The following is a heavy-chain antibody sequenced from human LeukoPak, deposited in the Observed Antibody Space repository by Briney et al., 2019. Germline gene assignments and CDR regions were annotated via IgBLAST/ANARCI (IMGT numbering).Heavy chain of an antibody. V-gene: IGHV4-61*02. J-gene: IGHJ6*03. CDR3: ARGAEFYYYYMDV. Sequence: SQTLSLTCTVSGGSISSGSYYWSWIRQPAGKGLEWIGRIYTSGSTNYNPSLKSRVTISVDTSKNQFSLKLSFVTAADTAVYYCARGAEFYYYYMDVWGKGTTVTVSS. CDR2: IYTSGST. CDR1: GGSISSGSYY. D-gene: IGHD3-10*01.